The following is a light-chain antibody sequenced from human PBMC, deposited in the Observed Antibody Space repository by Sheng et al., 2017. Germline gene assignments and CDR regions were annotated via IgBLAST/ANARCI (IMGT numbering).Light chain of an antibody. CDR2: WTS. V-gene: IGKV4-1*01. CDR1: QSILISSNNKNS. CDR3: QKYDIAPRT. Sequence: DIVMTQSPDSLAVSLGERATINCKSSQSILISSNNKNSLAWYQQKPGQPPKLLIYWTSTRESGVPDRFSGSGSGTDFTLTISSLQPEDVATYYCQKYDIAPRTFGQGTKVEIK. J-gene: IGKJ1*01.